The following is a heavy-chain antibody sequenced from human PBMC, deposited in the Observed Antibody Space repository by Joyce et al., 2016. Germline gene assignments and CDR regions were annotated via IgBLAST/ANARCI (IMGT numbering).Heavy chain of an antibody. V-gene: IGHV5-51*01. D-gene: IGHD6-19*01. Sequence: VQLVQSGAEIKKPGESLNISCKTSGYSFNIHWIGWVRQMPGKGLEWEGIFYPRYSDNKYSPSFQDQVTMSVDKSLNTAYLQWSSRKASDTAMYYCAESMSWLAQDYFDNWGPGTMVIVSS. CDR2: FYPRYSDN. J-gene: IGHJ4*02. CDR3: AESMSWLAQDYFDN. CDR1: GYSFNIHW.